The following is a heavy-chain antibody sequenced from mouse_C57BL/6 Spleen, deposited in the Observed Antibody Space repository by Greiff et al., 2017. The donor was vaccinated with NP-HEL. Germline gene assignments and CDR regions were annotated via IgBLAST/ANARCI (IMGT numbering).Heavy chain of an antibody. D-gene: IGHD1-1*01. CDR2: INYDGSST. CDR3: ARKDYGSYFDY. CDR1: GFTFSDYY. Sequence: EVKLMESEGGLVQPGSSMKLSCTASGFTFSDYYMAWVRQVPEKGLEWVANINYDGSSTYYLDSLKSRFIISRDNAKNILYLQMSSLKSEDTATYYCARKDYGSYFDYWGQGTTLTVSS. V-gene: IGHV5-16*01. J-gene: IGHJ2*01.